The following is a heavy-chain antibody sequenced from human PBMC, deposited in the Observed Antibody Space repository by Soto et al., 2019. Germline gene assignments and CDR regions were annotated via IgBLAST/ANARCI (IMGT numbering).Heavy chain of an antibody. V-gene: IGHV4-39*01. CDR1: GGSISSSSYY. D-gene: IGHD3-9*01. J-gene: IGHJ4*02. CDR3: ASQLFPDYDILTGYFYDY. CDR2: IYYSGST. Sequence: PSETLSLTCTVSGGSISSSSYYWGWIRQPPGKGLEWIGSIYYSGSTYYNPSLKSRVTISVDTSKNQFSLKLSSVTAADTAVYYCASQLFPDYDILTGYFYDYWGQGTLVTVSS.